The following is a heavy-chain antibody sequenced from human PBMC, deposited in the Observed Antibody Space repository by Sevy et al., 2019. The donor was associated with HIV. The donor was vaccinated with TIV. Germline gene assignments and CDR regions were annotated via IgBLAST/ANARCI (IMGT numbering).Heavy chain of an antibody. CDR1: GDSGSNKGAA. Sequence: KQSQTLSLTCAISGDSGSNKGAAWNWIGQSASRGLEWLRWTYYRSKWFNDYAVSVKSQISVTPDTSKNKFSLQLKTVTPEDTAVYYSVRDGPLGISTFDYWGPGTLVTVSS. V-gene: IGHV6-1*01. CDR3: VRDGPLGISTFDY. D-gene: IGHD3-16*01. CDR2: TYYRSKWFN. J-gene: IGHJ4*02.